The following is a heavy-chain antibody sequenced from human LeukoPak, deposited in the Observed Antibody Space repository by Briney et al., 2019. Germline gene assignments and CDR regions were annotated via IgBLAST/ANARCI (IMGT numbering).Heavy chain of an antibody. CDR1: GASTSSGAYY. D-gene: IGHD3-10*01. J-gene: IGHJ5*02. CDR2: IYYSGTT. V-gene: IGHV4-31*03. Sequence: PSQTLSLTCTVSGASTSSGAYYWSWIRQHPEKGLEWIGYIYYSGTTYYNPSLKSRVTISLDTSKNQFSLKLNSVTAADTAVYYCATDLRDSGSGIPGWFDPWGQGTLVTVSS. CDR3: ATDLRDSGSGIPGWFDP.